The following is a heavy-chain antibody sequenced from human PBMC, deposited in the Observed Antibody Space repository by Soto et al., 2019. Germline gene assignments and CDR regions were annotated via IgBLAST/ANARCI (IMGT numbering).Heavy chain of an antibody. CDR3: AHSRCGGDCLQSYSSHYYYGMDV. CDR1: GFSLSTGGVG. V-gene: IGHV2-5*02. D-gene: IGHD2-21*02. J-gene: IGHJ6*02. CDR2: IYWDDDK. Sequence: QITLKESGPTLVKPTQTLTLTCTFSGFSLSTGGVGVGWIRQPQGKALDLLAPIYWDDDKRYSPSLKSRLTITKDTSKNQVVLTMTNMDPVDTATYYCAHSRCGGDCLQSYSSHYYYGMDVWGQGTTVTVSS.